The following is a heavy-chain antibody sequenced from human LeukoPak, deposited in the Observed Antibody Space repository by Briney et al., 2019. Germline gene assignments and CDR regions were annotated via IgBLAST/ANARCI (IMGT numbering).Heavy chain of an antibody. CDR2: FYASDGNS. Sequence: GASVKLSCKASGYTFSSYYIHWVRQAPGQGLEWMGIFYASDGNSRYAQKFQGRVTMTRDTATSTVYMELSSLISEDTAVYYCAIAFPSGGGQFFQHWGQGTLVTVSS. V-gene: IGHV1-46*01. CDR1: GYTFSSYY. D-gene: IGHD2-15*01. J-gene: IGHJ1*01. CDR3: AIAFPSGGGQFFQH.